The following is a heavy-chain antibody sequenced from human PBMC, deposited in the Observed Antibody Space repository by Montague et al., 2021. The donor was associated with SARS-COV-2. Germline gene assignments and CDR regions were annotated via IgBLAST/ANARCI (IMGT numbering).Heavy chain of an antibody. Sequence: SETRSLTCTVSSGSLSNYYWSWIRQSPDKGLEWIGYMYETGNMIYNPSLRSRVPISADTSKSQFSLRLTSVTVADSARYYCTRNMAYWGQGVLVTV. V-gene: IGHV4-4*09. D-gene: IGHD2/OR15-2a*01. CDR3: TRNMAY. CDR1: SGSLSNYY. CDR2: MYETGNM. J-gene: IGHJ4*02.